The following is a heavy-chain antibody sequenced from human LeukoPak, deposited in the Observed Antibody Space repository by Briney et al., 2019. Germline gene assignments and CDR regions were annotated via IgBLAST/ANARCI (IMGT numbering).Heavy chain of an antibody. J-gene: IGHJ4*02. V-gene: IGHV4-38-2*02. CDR1: GYSISSGYY. CDR3: ARDSRSPNYYDSSGPTFDY. D-gene: IGHD3-22*01. CDR2: IYHSGST. Sequence: SETLSFTCTVSGYSISSGYYWGWIRQPPGKWLEWIGSIYHSGSTYYNPSLKSRVTISVDTSKNQFSLKLSSVTAADTAVYYCARDSRSPNYYDSSGPTFDYWGQGTLVTVSS.